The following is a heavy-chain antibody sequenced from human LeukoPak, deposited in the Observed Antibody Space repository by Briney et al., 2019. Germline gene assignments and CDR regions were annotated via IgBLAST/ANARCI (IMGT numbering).Heavy chain of an antibody. D-gene: IGHD2-15*01. J-gene: IGHJ3*02. CDR1: GFTFSSYA. CDR2: ISYDGSNK. Sequence: PGRSLRLSCAASGFTFSSYAMHWVRQAPGKGLEWVAVISYDGSNKYYADSVKGRFTISRDNAKNSLYLQMNSLRAEDTAVYCCASGDIVVVVAATRAFDIWGQGTMVTVSS. V-gene: IGHV3-30-3*01. CDR3: ASGDIVVVVAATRAFDI.